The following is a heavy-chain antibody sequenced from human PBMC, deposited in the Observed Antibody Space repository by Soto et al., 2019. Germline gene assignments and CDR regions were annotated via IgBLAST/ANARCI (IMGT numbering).Heavy chain of an antibody. CDR1: GFSFSSYA. J-gene: IGHJ4*02. Sequence: AGGSLRLSCAASGFSFSSYAMSWVRQAPPQGLEWVSSISTRGGRTYYADSMKGRFSISRDNSANAVYLDMDNLRAEDTGIYYCAKEFYYDASGQYSDLYFDSWGQGALVTVSS. CDR3: AKEFYYDASGQYSDLYFDS. D-gene: IGHD3-22*01. V-gene: IGHV3-23*01. CDR2: ISTRGGRT.